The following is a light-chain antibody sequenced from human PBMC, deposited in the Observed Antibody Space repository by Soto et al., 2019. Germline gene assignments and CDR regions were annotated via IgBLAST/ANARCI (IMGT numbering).Light chain of an antibody. Sequence: DIQMTQSPSTLSGSVGDRVTITCRASQTISSWLAWYQQKPGKVPKLLINAASTLQSGVPSRFNGSRSGTDFSLAISSLQPEDFATYYCQQNYNPPWTFGQGTKVDIK. V-gene: IGKV1-39*01. J-gene: IGKJ1*01. CDR2: AAS. CDR3: QQNYNPPWT. CDR1: QTISSW.